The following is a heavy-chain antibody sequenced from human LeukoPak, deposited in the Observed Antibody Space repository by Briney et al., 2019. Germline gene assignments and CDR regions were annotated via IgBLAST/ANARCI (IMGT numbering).Heavy chain of an antibody. V-gene: IGHV3-23*01. CDR2: ISGSGGST. CDR1: GFTFSSYA. CDR3: AKLAAAGTALPYFDY. Sequence: GGSLRLSCAASGFTFSSYAMSRVRQAPGKELEWVSAISGSGGSTYYADSVKGRFTISRDNSKNTLYLQMNSLRAEDTAVYYCAKLAAAGTALPYFDYWGQGTLVTVSS. J-gene: IGHJ4*02. D-gene: IGHD6-13*01.